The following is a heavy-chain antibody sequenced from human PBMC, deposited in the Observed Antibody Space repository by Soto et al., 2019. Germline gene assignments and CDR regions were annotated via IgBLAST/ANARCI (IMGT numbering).Heavy chain of an antibody. CDR2: IYPGDSDT. J-gene: IGHJ6*02. CDR1: GYSFTSYW. V-gene: IGHV5-51*01. CDR3: VRYSRNYLLHSNTAVGV. D-gene: IGHD6-13*01. Sequence: PGESLKISCKGSGYSFTSYWIGWVRQMPGKGLEWMGIIYPGDSDTRYSPSFQGQVTISADKSISTAYLQWSSLKASDTAMYYCVRYSRNYLLHSNTAVGVRGHGNPVT.